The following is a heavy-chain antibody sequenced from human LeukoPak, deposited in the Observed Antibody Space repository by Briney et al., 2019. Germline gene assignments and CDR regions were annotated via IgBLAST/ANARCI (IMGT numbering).Heavy chain of an antibody. CDR1: GFTFSSYG. CDR3: AREYSSSWPLFDY. Sequence: GGSLRLSCAASGFTFSSYGMHWVRQAPGKGLEWVAVIWYDGSNKYYADSVKGRFTISRDNSKNTLYLQMDSLRAEDTAVYYCAREYSSSWPLFDYWGQGTLVTVSS. CDR2: IWYDGSNK. J-gene: IGHJ4*02. D-gene: IGHD6-13*01. V-gene: IGHV3-33*01.